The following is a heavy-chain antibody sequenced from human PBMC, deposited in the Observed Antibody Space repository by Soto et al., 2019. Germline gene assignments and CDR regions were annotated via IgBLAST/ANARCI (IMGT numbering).Heavy chain of an antibody. Sequence: QVQLQESGPGLVKPSGTLSLTCAVSSGSISSSNWWSWVRQPPGQGLEWIGEIYHSGSTNYNPSLKRRVTISVDKSKNQFSLKLSSVTAADTAVYYCARARWYPAEPYYDYWGKGTLVTVSS. D-gene: IGHD2-15*01. J-gene: IGHJ4*02. CDR1: SGSISSSNW. CDR3: ARARWYPAEPYYDY. V-gene: IGHV4-4*02. CDR2: IYHSGST.